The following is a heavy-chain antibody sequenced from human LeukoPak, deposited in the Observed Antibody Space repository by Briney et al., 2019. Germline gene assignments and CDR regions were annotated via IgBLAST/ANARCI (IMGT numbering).Heavy chain of an antibody. J-gene: IGHJ6*03. CDR1: GGSITSGNW. CDR2: VYRSGST. Sequence: SETLSLTCAVSGGSITSGNWWSWVRQSPGKGLQWIGEVYRSGSTNFNPSLKGRVTISVDTSKNQFSLTLSSVTAADTAVYYCARGQASKRYSSSWYRSGYYYMDVWGKGTTVTVSS. CDR3: ARGQASKRYSSSWYRSGYYYMDV. V-gene: IGHV4-4*02. D-gene: IGHD6-13*01.